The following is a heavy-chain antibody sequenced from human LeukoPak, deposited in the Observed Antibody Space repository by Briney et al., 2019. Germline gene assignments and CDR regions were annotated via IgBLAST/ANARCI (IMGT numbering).Heavy chain of an antibody. CDR3: ARARVVDKYYYGMDV. CDR2: ISYDGSDK. D-gene: IGHD3-16*02. V-gene: IGHV3-30*14. CDR1: GFTFSNYV. Sequence: GGSLRLSCAASGFTFSNYVMHWVRQAPGKGLEWVAIISYDGSDKHYADSVKGRFTISRDTSKNTLYFQMNSLRAEDTAVYYCARARVVDKYYYGMDVWGQGTTVTVSS. J-gene: IGHJ6*02.